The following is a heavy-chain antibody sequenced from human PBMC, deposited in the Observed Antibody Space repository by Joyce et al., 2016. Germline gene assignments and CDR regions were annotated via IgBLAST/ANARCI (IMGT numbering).Heavy chain of an antibody. J-gene: IGHJ4*02. CDR3: ARGNDYDYWSGYEAHYFDY. CDR1: GGSISSYY. V-gene: IGHV4-59*01. Sequence: QVQLQESGPGLVKPSETLSLSCTVSGGSISSYYWSWIRQPPGKGLEWIGYINHRGRTNYNPSLKSRVTISVDTSKNEVSLKMTAVTAADTAVYYCARGNDYDYWSGYEAHYFDYWGQGTLVTVSS. D-gene: IGHD3-3*01. CDR2: INHRGRT.